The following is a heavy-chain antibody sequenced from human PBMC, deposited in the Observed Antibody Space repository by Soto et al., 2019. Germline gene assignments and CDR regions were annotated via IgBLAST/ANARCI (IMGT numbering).Heavy chain of an antibody. CDR2: ISAYNGNT. D-gene: IGHD2-2*02. CDR3: ARDRARDIVVVPAAIKGDYFDY. J-gene: IGHJ4*02. V-gene: IGHV1-18*01. Sequence: ASVKVSCKASGYTFTSYGISWVRQAPGQGLEWMGWISAYNGNTNYAQKLQGRVTMTTDTSTSTAYMELRSLRSDDTAVYYCARDRARDIVVVPAAIKGDYFDYWGQGPLVTVSS. CDR1: GYTFTSYG.